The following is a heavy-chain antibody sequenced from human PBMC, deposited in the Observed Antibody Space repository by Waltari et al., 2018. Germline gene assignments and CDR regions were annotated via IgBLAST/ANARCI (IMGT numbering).Heavy chain of an antibody. V-gene: IGHV3-30*18. CDR1: GFPFSRFR. Sequence: QVRLIESGGGAVQPGGSLSLSCFVSGFPFSRFRMHWVRQAPGKGLEWLTLISFDGKETYYGDSAEGRFTISRDNSRDTLYLQLDNLRVEDTAEYYCVKDNSHGGKFLDSWGPGAQVIVFS. J-gene: IGHJ4*02. CDR3: VKDNSHGGKFLDS. D-gene: IGHD2-15*01. CDR2: ISFDGKET.